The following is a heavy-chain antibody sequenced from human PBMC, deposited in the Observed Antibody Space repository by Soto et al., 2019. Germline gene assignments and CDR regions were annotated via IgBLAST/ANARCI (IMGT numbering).Heavy chain of an antibody. J-gene: IGHJ4*02. Sequence: PSETLSLTCTVSGDSISSYYWTWIRQPPGKGLEYIGYIYYSGRTYYNPSLKSRVTISVDTSKNQFSLTLSSVTAADTAVYYCARGHLGITTTGTWYDFDYWGQGTLVTVSS. D-gene: IGHD2-15*01. CDR3: ARGHLGITTTGTWYDFDY. V-gene: IGHV4-59*01. CDR1: GDSISSYY. CDR2: IYYSGRT.